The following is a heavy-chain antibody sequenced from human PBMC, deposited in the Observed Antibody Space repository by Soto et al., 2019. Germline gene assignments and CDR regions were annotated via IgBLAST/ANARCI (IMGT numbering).Heavy chain of an antibody. D-gene: IGHD6-6*01. CDR3: LKDEEAALPGWFDS. V-gene: IGHV3-9*01. CDR1: GFNFDDYA. J-gene: IGHJ5*01. Sequence: EVQLVESGGGLVQPGRSLRLSCAASGFNFDDYAMHWVRQSSGRGLEWVSGILWNSGIIGYVDSVKGRFTISRDNARNSLLLQMDSLRPEDTALYYCLKDEEAALPGWFDSWGQGTLVTVSS. CDR2: ILWNSGII.